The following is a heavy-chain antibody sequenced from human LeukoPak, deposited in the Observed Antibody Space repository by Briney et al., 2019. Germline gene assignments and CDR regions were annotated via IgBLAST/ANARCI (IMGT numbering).Heavy chain of an antibody. J-gene: IGHJ4*02. CDR1: GFTFSSYG. CDR3: AKACDSSGFVDY. Sequence: GGSLRLSCAASGFTFSSYGMHWVRQAPGKGLEWVAVISYDGSNKYYADSVKGRFTISRDNSKNALYLQMNSLRAEDTAVYYRAKACDSSGFVDYWGQGTLVTVSS. CDR2: ISYDGSNK. V-gene: IGHV3-30*18. D-gene: IGHD3-22*01.